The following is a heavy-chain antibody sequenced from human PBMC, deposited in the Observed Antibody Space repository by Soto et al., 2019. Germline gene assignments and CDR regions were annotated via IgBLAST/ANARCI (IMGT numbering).Heavy chain of an antibody. CDR1: GFTFSTYT. CDR3: ARGHYGSGWSPGC. Sequence: GGSLRLSCAASGFTFSTYTMHWVRQAPGKGLEWISYIHSSSSPIYYADSVKGRFTISRDNAKNSLYLQMNSLREEDTAVYYCARGHYGSGWSPGCWGQGTLVTVSS. CDR2: IHSSSSPI. J-gene: IGHJ4*02. V-gene: IGHV3-48*02. D-gene: IGHD6-19*01.